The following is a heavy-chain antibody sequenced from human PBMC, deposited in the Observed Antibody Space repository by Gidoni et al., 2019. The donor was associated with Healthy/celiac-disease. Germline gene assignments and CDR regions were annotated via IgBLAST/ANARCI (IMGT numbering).Heavy chain of an antibody. CDR3: ARSVWGYSRDMDV. Sequence: QVQLVQSGAEVKKPGASVTVSCKASGYTFTGYYMPWVRQAPGQGLEWMGRINPNSGGTNYAQKFQGRVTMTRDTSISTAYMELSRLRSDDTAVYYCARSVWGYSRDMDVWGKGTTVTVSS. J-gene: IGHJ6*04. CDR2: INPNSGGT. D-gene: IGHD6-13*01. V-gene: IGHV1-2*06. CDR1: GYTFTGYY.